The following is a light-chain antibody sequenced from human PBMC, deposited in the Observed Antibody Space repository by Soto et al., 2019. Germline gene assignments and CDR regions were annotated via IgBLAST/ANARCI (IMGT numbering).Light chain of an antibody. Sequence: QTVLTQSPSVSAAPGQKVTISHSGSSSNIGNNYVSWYQQLPGTAPKLLIYDNNKRPSGIPDRFSGSKSGTSGTLDITGLQTGDEADYYCATWDGRLPGEVFGGGTK. CDR1: SSNIGNNY. CDR3: ATWDGRLPGEV. CDR2: DNN. V-gene: IGLV1-51*01. J-gene: IGLJ2*01.